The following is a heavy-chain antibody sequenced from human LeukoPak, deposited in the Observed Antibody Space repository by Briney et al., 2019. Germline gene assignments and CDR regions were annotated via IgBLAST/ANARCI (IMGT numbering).Heavy chain of an antibody. D-gene: IGHD1-26*01. Sequence: PSETLSLTCTVSGGSISSGGCYWSWIRQPPGKGLEWIGYIYHSGSTYYNPSLKSRVTISVDRSKNQFSLKLGSVTAADTAVYYCARSRTTLYSGSYSTDCWGQGTLVTVSS. V-gene: IGHV4-30-2*01. CDR3: ARSRTTLYSGSYSTDC. CDR1: GGSISSGGCY. J-gene: IGHJ4*02. CDR2: IYHSGST.